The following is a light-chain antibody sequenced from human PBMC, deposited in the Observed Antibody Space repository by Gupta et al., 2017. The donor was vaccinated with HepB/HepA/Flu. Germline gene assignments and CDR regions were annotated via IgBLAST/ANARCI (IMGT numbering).Light chain of an antibody. CDR3: MQGTHWPPYT. J-gene: IGKJ2*01. Sequence: DVVMTQSPLSLLVTLGQPASISCRSSQSIAYSDGNTYLSWFLQRPGQSPRRLIYKVSNRDSGVPDRFSGSGSGSDFTLKISRVEAEDVGIYYCMQGTHWPPYTFGQGTKLEIK. V-gene: IGKV2-30*01. CDR1: QSIAYSDGNTY. CDR2: KVS.